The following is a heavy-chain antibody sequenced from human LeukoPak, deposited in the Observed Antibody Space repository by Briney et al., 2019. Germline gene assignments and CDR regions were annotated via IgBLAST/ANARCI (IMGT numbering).Heavy chain of an antibody. CDR1: GFPFSNSW. D-gene: IGHD1/OR15-1a*01. V-gene: IGHV3-7*03. CDR2: IKKDGSGI. CDR3: AGGNSMDV. J-gene: IGHJ6*04. Sequence: QPGGSLRLSCAVSGFPFSNSWMYWVRQAPGKGLEGVANIKKDGSGISYVDSVKGRFIISRDNARNPLYLQMNSLRVEDTAVYFCAGGNSMDVWGKGTAVTVSS.